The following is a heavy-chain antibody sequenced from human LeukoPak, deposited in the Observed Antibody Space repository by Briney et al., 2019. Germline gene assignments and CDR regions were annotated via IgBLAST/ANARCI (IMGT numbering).Heavy chain of an antibody. CDR2: ISGSGGST. CDR3: AKDSASYSSSSSHY. V-gene: IGHV3-23*01. J-gene: IGHJ4*02. D-gene: IGHD6-6*01. CDR1: GFTFSSYA. Sequence: GGSLRLSCAASGFTFSSYAMSWVRQAPGKGLEWVSAISGSGGSTYYADSVKGRFTISRDNSKHTLYLQMNSLRAEDTAVYYCAKDSASYSSSSSHYWGQGTLVTVSS.